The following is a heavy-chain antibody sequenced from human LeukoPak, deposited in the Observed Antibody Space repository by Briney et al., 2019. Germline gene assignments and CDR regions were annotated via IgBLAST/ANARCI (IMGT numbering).Heavy chain of an antibody. V-gene: IGHV1-18*01. CDR1: GYTFTSYG. CDR3: ARDIAARLYAADY. CDR2: ISAYSGDT. D-gene: IGHD6-6*01. Sequence: GASVKVSCKASGYTFTSYGISWVRQAPGQGLEWMGWISAYSGDTNYAQKFQGRATMTTDTSTSTAYMELRSLSSDDTAVYYCARDIAARLYAADYWGQGTLVTVSS. J-gene: IGHJ4*02.